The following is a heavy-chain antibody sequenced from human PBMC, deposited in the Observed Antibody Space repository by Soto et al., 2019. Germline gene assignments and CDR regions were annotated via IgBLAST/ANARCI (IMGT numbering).Heavy chain of an antibody. CDR3: AKDLAKAAAWYYYYGMHX. J-gene: IGHJ6*02. V-gene: IGHV3-30*18. Sequence: GGSLRLSCAASGFTFSSYGMHWVRQAPGKGLEWVSFISYDGSNKYYADSVKGRFTISIDNSKNTLYLQMNSRRAEDTAVYYCAKDLAKAAAWYYYYGMHXWGQGTTVTVS. CDR2: ISYDGSNK. CDR1: GFTFSSYG. D-gene: IGHD6-13*01.